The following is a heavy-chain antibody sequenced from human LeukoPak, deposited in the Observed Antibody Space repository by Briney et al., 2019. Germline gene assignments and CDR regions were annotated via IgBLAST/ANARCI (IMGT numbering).Heavy chain of an antibody. CDR3: ASSLYDYVWGSFHFDY. J-gene: IGHJ4*02. CDR1: GYTFTKSY. D-gene: IGHD3-16*01. Sequence: GASVKVSCKASGYTFTKSYIHWVRQAPGQRLEWMGLINPGGDNTNYAQNFQGRVTMTSDTSISTAYMELSRLRSDDTAVYYCASSLYDYVWGSFHFDYWGQGTLVTVSS. V-gene: IGHV1-46*01. CDR2: INPGGDNT.